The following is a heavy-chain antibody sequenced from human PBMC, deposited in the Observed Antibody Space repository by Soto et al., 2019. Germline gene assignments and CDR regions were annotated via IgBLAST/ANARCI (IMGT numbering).Heavy chain of an antibody. CDR1: GFTFSSYA. Sequence: GGSLRLSCAASGFTFSSYAMNWVRQAPGKGLEWVSTMSGSGGYTYYADSVKGRFTISRDISKNTLYLQMNTLNAEDTAVYFCAEALGYCRDTSCFAFDFWGPGTLVTV. D-gene: IGHD2-2*01. J-gene: IGHJ4*02. CDR2: MSGSGGYT. V-gene: IGHV3-23*01. CDR3: AEALGYCRDTSCFAFDF.